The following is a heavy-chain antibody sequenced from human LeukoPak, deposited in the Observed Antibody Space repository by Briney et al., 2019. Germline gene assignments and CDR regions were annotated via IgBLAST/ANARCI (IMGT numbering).Heavy chain of an antibody. CDR2: ISGSGAIT. V-gene: IGHV3-23*01. CDR1: GYSFTSFW. Sequence: GESLKISCHGSGYSFTSFWIAWVRQTPGKGLEWVSSISGSGAITFYADSVKGRFAFSRDNSKNTLYLQMNSLRAEDTAIYYCAKIDPTTAETEYWGRGTLVTVSS. D-gene: IGHD4-11*01. CDR3: AKIDPTTAETEY. J-gene: IGHJ4*02.